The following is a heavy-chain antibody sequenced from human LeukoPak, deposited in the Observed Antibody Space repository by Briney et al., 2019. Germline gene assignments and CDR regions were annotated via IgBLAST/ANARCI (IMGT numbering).Heavy chain of an antibody. Sequence: GGSLRLSCAASGFTFSIYAMSWVRQAPGKGLEWVSAISGSGGSTYYTDSVKGRFTISRDNSKNTLYLQMNSLRAEDTAVYYCAKVDFYDTSGYYGPTFLDYWGQGTLVTVSS. V-gene: IGHV3-23*01. CDR2: ISGSGGST. D-gene: IGHD3-22*01. CDR3: AKVDFYDTSGYYGPTFLDY. J-gene: IGHJ4*02. CDR1: GFTFSIYA.